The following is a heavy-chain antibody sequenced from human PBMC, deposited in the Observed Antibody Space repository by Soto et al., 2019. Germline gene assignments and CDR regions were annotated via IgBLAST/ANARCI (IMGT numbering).Heavy chain of an antibody. CDR1: GGTFSSYA. Sequence: SVKVSCKASGGTFSSYAISWVRQAPGQGLEWMGGIIPIFGTANYAQKFQGRVTITADESTSTAYMELSSLRSEDTAVYYCASPTPPEGAGYYHVFDIWAKGKMVPVSS. V-gene: IGHV1-69*13. D-gene: IGHD3-9*01. CDR3: ASPTPPEGAGYYHVFDI. J-gene: IGHJ3*02. CDR2: IIPIFGTA.